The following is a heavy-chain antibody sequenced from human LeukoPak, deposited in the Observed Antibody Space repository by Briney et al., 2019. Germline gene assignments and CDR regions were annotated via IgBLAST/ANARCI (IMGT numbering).Heavy chain of an antibody. Sequence: SETLSLTCSVSGDSISTSSSYWGWIRQPPGKGLEWIGSIYYSGSTYYNTSLKSRVTISVDTSKNQFSLKLSSVTAADTAVYYCARGRREQWLRKGWYNWFDPWGQGTLVTVSS. V-gene: IGHV4-39*07. CDR3: ARGRREQWLRKGWYNWFDP. J-gene: IGHJ5*02. CDR1: GDSISTSSSY. D-gene: IGHD6-19*01. CDR2: IYYSGST.